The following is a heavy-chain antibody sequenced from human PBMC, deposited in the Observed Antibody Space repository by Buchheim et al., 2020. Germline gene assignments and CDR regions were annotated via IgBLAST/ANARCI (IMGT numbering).Heavy chain of an antibody. CDR2: ISGSGGST. J-gene: IGHJ6*02. V-gene: IGHV3-23*01. CDR3: ARDQRITMVQGAPYYYYYGMDV. Sequence: EVQLLESGGGLVQPGGSLRLSCAASGFTFSSYAMSWVRQAPGKGLEWVSAISGSGGSTYYADSVKGRFTISRDNSKNTLYLQMNSLRAEDTAVYYCARDQRITMVQGAPYYYYYGMDVWGQGTT. CDR1: GFTFSSYA. D-gene: IGHD3-10*01.